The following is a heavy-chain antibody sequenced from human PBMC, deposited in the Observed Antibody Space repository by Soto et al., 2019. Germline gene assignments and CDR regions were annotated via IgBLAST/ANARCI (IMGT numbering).Heavy chain of an antibody. CDR2: ISAHNGNT. Sequence: QVHLVQSGAEVKKPGASVKVSCKGSGYTFTSYGITWVRQAPGQGLEWMGWISAHNGNTDYAQKLQGRVTVTRDTSASTAYMELRSLRSDDAAVYYCARGRYGDYWGQGALVTVSS. D-gene: IGHD1-1*01. J-gene: IGHJ4*02. CDR3: ARGRYGDY. CDR1: GYTFTSYG. V-gene: IGHV1-18*01.